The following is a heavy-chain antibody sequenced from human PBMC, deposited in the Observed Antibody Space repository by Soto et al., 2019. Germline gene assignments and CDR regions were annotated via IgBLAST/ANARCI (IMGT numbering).Heavy chain of an antibody. J-gene: IGHJ6*02. CDR1: GDTFSSYA. CDR3: ARGSVVVEAPTVEEYYNYYGMDV. V-gene: IGHV1-69*01. D-gene: IGHD2-15*01. CDR2: IIHMFGTA. Sequence: QVHLVQSGAEVKKPGSSVKVSCKASGDTFSSYAINWVRQGPGQGLEWMGGIIHMFGTANYAEKFQGRVTITADESTSTGYRELNSLRSEDTAFYYCARGSVVVEAPTVEEYYNYYGMDVWGQGTTVTVSS.